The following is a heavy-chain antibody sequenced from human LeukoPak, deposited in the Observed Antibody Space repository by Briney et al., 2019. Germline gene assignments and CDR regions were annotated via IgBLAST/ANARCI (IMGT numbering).Heavy chain of an antibody. Sequence: GASVKVSCKASGGTFSSYAISWVRQAPGQGLEWMGGIIPIFGTANYAQKFQGRVTITADESTSTAYMELSSLRSEDTAVYYCAITQLRFSRSLYYYMDVWGKGTTVTVSS. CDR2: IIPIFGTA. CDR1: GGTFSSYA. V-gene: IGHV1-69*13. D-gene: IGHD3-3*01. J-gene: IGHJ6*03. CDR3: AITQLRFSRSLYYYMDV.